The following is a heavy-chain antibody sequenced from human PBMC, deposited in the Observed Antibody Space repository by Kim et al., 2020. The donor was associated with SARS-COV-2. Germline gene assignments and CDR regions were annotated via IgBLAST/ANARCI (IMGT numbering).Heavy chain of an antibody. Sequence: GGSLRLSCKASGSTFSAYHMNWIRQAPGKGLEWVSYISSTNEIWYADSVKGRFTISRDNGQKSVYLKMNNLGGEDTAIYYCVRDLNWAFEDWGQGALVTVSS. V-gene: IGHV3-48*01. CDR1: GSTFSAYH. D-gene: IGHD7-27*01. J-gene: IGHJ4*02. CDR2: ISSTNEI. CDR3: VRDLNWAFED.